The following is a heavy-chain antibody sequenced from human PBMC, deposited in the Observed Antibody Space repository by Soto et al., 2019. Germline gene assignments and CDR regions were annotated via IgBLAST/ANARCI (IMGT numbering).Heavy chain of an antibody. Sequence: QVQLVQSGAEVKKPGSSVTVSCKASGGTFSSYAISWVRQAPGQGLEWMGGIIPIFGTANYAQKFQGRVTITADKSTSTAYMELSSLRSEDTAVYYCARAFRITIFGVVTYYYCMDVWGQGTTVTVSS. CDR1: GGTFSSYA. D-gene: IGHD3-3*01. V-gene: IGHV1-69*06. CDR2: IIPIFGTA. J-gene: IGHJ6*02. CDR3: ARAFRITIFGVVTYYYCMDV.